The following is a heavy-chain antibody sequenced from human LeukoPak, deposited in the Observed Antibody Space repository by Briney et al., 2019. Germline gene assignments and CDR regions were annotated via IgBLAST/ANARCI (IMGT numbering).Heavy chain of an antibody. Sequence: PGGSLRLSCAASGFTVSSNYMSWVRQAPGKGLEWVSVIYSGGSTYYANSVKGRFTISRDSSKNTLYLQMNSLRAEDTAVYYCAKAPEGTEWELDYWGQGTLVTVSS. CDR1: GFTVSSNY. CDR2: IYSGGST. CDR3: AKAPEGTEWELDY. D-gene: IGHD1-26*01. J-gene: IGHJ4*02. V-gene: IGHV3-53*01.